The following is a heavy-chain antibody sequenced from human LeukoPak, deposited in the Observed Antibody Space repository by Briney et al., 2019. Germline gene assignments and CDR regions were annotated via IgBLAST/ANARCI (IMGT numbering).Heavy chain of an antibody. Sequence: PSETLSLTCTVSGGSISSYSWSWIRQPPGKGLEWIGYIYYSGSTNYNPSLKSRVTISVDTSKNQFSLKLSSVTAADTAVYFCARGGYTSSLDYWGQGTLVTVPS. J-gene: IGHJ4*02. CDR2: IYYSGST. V-gene: IGHV4-59*01. CDR3: ARGGYTSSLDY. CDR1: GGSISSYS. D-gene: IGHD6-6*01.